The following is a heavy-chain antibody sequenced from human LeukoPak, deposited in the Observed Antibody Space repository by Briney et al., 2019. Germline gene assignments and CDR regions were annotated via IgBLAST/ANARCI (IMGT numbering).Heavy chain of an antibody. D-gene: IGHD3-3*01. J-gene: IGHJ6*03. Sequence: GGSLRLSCAASGFTFSTYGMHWVRQAPGKGLEWVAFIRYDGSNKYYADSVKGRFTISRDNSKNTLYLQMNSLRAEDTALYYCARGITIFGVVRYYYMDVWGKGTTVAVSS. CDR3: ARGITIFGVVRYYYMDV. CDR2: IRYDGSNK. CDR1: GFTFSTYG. V-gene: IGHV3-30*02.